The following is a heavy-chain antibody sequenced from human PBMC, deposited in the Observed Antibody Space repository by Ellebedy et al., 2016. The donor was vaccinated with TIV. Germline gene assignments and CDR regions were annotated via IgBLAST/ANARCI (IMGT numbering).Heavy chain of an antibody. J-gene: IGHJ4*02. D-gene: IGHD5-24*01. CDR1: GFTFSNFN. CDR2: ISSDTLTT. Sequence: GESLKISCAASGFTFSNFNIIWVRQAPGKGLEWISYISSDTLTTEYADSVEGRFTISRDNAKNSVYLQMKSLRAEDTAVYFCGRDMGRWLQFLGFWGQGTLVTVSS. V-gene: IGHV3-48*04. CDR3: GRDMGRWLQFLGF.